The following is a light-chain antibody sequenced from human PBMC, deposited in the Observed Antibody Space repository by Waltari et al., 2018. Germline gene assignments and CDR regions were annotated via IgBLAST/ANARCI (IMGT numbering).Light chain of an antibody. Sequence: ETVLTQSPGTLSLSPGERATLSCRASQSVSSNYLAWYQQKPGQAPRLIIYGASGRATGITDRFSGSGSGTDFTLTISRLEPEDFAVYYCQQYGNSPTTFGQGTKVEIK. J-gene: IGKJ1*01. CDR1: QSVSSNY. V-gene: IGKV3-20*01. CDR2: GAS. CDR3: QQYGNSPTT.